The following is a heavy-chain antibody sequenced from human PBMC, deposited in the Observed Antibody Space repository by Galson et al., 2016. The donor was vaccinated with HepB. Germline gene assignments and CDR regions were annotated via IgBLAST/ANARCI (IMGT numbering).Heavy chain of an antibody. CDR3: AKDRLQFNYLGYYYGMDV. CDR2: ISYDGSNK. J-gene: IGHJ6*02. D-gene: IGHD7-27*01. CDR1: GFTFSSYG. V-gene: IGHV3-30*18. Sequence: SLRLSCAASGFTFSSYGMHWVRQAPGKGLEWVAVISYDGSNKYYADSVKGRFTISRDNSKNTLYLQMDSLRVEDTAVYYCAKDRLQFNYLGYYYGMDVWGQGTTVTVSS.